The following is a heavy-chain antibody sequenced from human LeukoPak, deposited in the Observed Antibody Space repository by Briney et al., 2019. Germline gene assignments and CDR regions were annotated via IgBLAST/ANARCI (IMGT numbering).Heavy chain of an antibody. Sequence: WETLSLTCTVSGGSISSSSYYWGWIRQPPGTGLEWIGSIYYSGSTYYNPSLKSRVTISVDTSKNQFSLKLSSVTAADTAVYYCARRGVAASDYWGQGTLVTVSS. J-gene: IGHJ4*02. D-gene: IGHD2-15*01. CDR2: IYYSGST. CDR1: GGSISSSSYY. CDR3: ARRGVAASDY. V-gene: IGHV4-39*01.